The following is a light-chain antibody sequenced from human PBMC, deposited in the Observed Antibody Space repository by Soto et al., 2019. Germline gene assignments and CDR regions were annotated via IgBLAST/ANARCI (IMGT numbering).Light chain of an antibody. V-gene: IGLV2-8*01. J-gene: IGLJ3*02. CDR2: EVS. CDR1: SSDVGGYNY. CDR3: NSYAGSNNCV. Sequence: QSVLTQPASVSGSPGQSITISCTGTSSDVGGYNYVSWYQQHPGKAPKLMIYEVSKRPSGVPDRFSGSKSGNTASLTVSGLQAEDEEDYYCNSYAGSNNCVFGVGTKLTVL.